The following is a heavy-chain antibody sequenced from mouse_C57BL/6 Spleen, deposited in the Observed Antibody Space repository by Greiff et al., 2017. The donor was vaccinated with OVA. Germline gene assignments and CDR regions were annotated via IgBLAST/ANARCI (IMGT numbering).Heavy chain of an antibody. Sequence: QVQLQQPGAELVKPGASVKLSCKASGYTFTSYWMHWVKQRPGQGLEWIGMIHPNSGSTNYNEKFKSKATLTVDKSSSTAYMQLSSLTSEDSAVYYCEIYYGSWFAYWGQGTLVTVSA. CDR2: IHPNSGST. D-gene: IGHD1-1*01. CDR3: EIYYGSWFAY. CDR1: GYTFTSYW. V-gene: IGHV1-64*01. J-gene: IGHJ3*01.